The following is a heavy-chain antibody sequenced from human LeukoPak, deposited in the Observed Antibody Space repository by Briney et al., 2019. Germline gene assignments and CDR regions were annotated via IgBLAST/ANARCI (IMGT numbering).Heavy chain of an antibody. J-gene: IGHJ4*02. D-gene: IGHD3-10*01. CDR3: ARSPRPYYYGSGSYADY. V-gene: IGHV5-51*01. CDR1: GYSFTSYW. Sequence: GESLKISCKGSGYSFTSYWIGWVRQMPGKGLEWMGIIYPGDSDTRYSPSFQGQVTISADKSISTAYLQWSSLKASDTAMYYCARSPRPYYYGSGSYADYWGQGTLVTVSS. CDR2: IYPGDSDT.